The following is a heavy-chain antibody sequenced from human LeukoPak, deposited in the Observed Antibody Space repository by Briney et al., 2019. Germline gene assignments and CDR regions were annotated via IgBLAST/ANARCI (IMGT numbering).Heavy chain of an antibody. Sequence: GSLRLSCAASGFTFDDYAMHWVRQAPGKGLEWFSLDIEDGGRTYFADLVKGRFTISIDNSNNSLYLQMNSLRPEDTALYYCAREGTIAVAGYFDYWGRGSLVTVSS. J-gene: IGHJ4*02. CDR3: AREGTIAVAGYFDY. CDR1: GFTFDDYA. CDR2: DIEDGGRT. V-gene: IGHV3-43*02. D-gene: IGHD6-19*01.